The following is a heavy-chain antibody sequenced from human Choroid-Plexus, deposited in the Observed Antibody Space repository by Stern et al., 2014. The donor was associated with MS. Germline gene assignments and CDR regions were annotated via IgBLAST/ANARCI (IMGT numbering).Heavy chain of an antibody. Sequence: EVHLVESGGGLVKPGGSLRLSCAGSGFTFSNVCMNWVRQAPGKGLEWVARVKSRGDGGTSDYGAPVKGRFTISRDDSKNTLYLQIDNLRAEDTAVYYCTTIGYSASRSGFFDFWGQGTLVTVSS. CDR3: TTIGYSASRSGFFDF. CDR1: GFTFSNVC. CDR2: VKSRGDGGTS. J-gene: IGHJ4*02. D-gene: IGHD5-18*01. V-gene: IGHV3-15*05.